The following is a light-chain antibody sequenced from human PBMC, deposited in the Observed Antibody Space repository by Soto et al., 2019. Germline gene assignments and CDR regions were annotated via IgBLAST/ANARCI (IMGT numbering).Light chain of an antibody. CDR3: ATWDDDLNAAV. V-gene: IGLV1-44*01. J-gene: IGLJ7*01. CDR1: SSNIAGNT. CDR2: IND. Sequence: QSALTQPPSLSGTPGQRVTISCSGSSSNIAGNTVHWYQHLPGTAPKLLIYINDQRPSGVPGRFSASTSGTSASLAISGLQSDDEADYYCATWDDDLNAAVFGGGTQLTDL.